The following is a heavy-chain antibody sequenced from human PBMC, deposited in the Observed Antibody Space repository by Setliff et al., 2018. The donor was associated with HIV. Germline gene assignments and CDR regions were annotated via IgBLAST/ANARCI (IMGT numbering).Heavy chain of an antibody. CDR3: ARARGLLPYYYLDV. CDR1: GGSTTSGGYY. J-gene: IGHJ6*03. Sequence: SETLSLTCSVSGGSTTSGGYYWSWIRQHPGKGLEWIGYIYYSGSTYYNPSLKSRVTMSVDTSKNQFSLKLSSVTAADTAVYYCARARGLLPYYYLDVWGKGTTVTVSS. CDR2: IYYSGST. V-gene: IGHV4-31*03. D-gene: IGHD3-10*01.